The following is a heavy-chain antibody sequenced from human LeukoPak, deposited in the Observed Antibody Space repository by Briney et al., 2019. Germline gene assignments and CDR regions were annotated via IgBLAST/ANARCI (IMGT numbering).Heavy chain of an antibody. D-gene: IGHD3-22*01. CDR2: INHSGST. CDR1: GGSFSGYS. J-gene: IGHJ4*02. V-gene: IGHV4-34*01. CDR3: ARQGVIVVVTPFDY. Sequence: SETLSLTCAVYGGSFSGYSWSWIRQPPGKGLEWIGEINHSGSTNYNPSLKSRVTISVDTSKNQFSLKLSSVTAADTAVYYCARQGVIVVVTPFDYWGQGTLVTVSS.